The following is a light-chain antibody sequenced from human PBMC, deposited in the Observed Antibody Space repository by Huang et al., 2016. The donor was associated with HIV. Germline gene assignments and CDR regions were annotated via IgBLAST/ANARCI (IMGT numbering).Light chain of an antibody. V-gene: IGKV3-20*01. CDR1: QSVSSSY. CDR2: GTS. CDR3: QQYGSSYT. J-gene: IGKJ2*01. Sequence: EIVLTQSPGTLSLSPGERATLSCRASQSVSSSYLAWYRQRPGQAPRLVIYGTSNRATGIPDRFSGSGSGTDFTLTISRLEPEDFAVYYCQQYGSSYTFAQGTKLEIK.